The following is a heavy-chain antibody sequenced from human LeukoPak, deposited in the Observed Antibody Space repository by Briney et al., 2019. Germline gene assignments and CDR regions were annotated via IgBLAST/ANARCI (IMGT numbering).Heavy chain of an antibody. J-gene: IGHJ5*02. V-gene: IGHV1-69*13. D-gene: IGHD6-13*01. Sequence: SVTVSCKASGGTFSSYAISWVRQAPGQGLEWMGGIIPIFGTANYAQKFQGRVTITADESTSTAYMELSSLRSEDTAVYYCARARQYSSSPNWFDPWGQGTLVTVSS. CDR3: ARARQYSSSPNWFDP. CDR1: GGTFSSYA. CDR2: IIPIFGTA.